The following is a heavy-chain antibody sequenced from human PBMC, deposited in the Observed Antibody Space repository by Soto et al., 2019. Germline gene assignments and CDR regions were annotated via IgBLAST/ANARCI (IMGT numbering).Heavy chain of an antibody. CDR3: ARVCGGDCHYGMDV. Sequence: SETLSLTCTFSGGSISSGGYYWSWIRQHPGKGLEWIGYIYYSGSTYYNPSLKSRVTISVDTSKNQFSLKLSSVTAADTAVYYCARVCGGDCHYGMDVWGQGTTVTVS. CDR1: GGSISSGGYY. V-gene: IGHV4-31*03. D-gene: IGHD2-21*02. CDR2: IYYSGST. J-gene: IGHJ6*02.